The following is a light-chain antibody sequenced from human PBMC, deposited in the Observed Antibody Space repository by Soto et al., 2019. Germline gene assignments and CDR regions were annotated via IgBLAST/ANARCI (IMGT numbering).Light chain of an antibody. CDR2: GNS. V-gene: IGLV1-40*01. CDR3: QSYDSSLSGSNV. CDR1: SSNIGAGYD. J-gene: IGLJ1*01. Sequence: QSVLTQPPSVSGAPGQRVTISCTRSSSNIGAGYDVHWYRQLPGTAPKLPIYGNSNRPSGVPDRFSGSKSGTSASLAITGLQAEDEADYYCQSYDSSLSGSNVFGTGTKVTVL.